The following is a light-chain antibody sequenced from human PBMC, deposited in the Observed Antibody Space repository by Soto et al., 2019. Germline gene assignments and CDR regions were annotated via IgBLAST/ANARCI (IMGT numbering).Light chain of an antibody. CDR2: GAS. V-gene: IGKV3-20*01. Sequence: EIVLTQSPGTLSLSPGERATLSCRASQTISSSHLAWYQQKPGQAPRLLIYGASSRVTGIPDRFRGSGSGTDFIFTITRLEPEDFAVYYCQQYGGSPLTFGGGTNVEIK. J-gene: IGKJ4*01. CDR1: QTISSSH. CDR3: QQYGGSPLT.